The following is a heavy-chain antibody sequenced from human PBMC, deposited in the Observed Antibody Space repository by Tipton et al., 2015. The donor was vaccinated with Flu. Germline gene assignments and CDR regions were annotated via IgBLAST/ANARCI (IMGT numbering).Heavy chain of an antibody. CDR3: ARVGGDYRDTSGFIPWFDL. V-gene: IGHV4-59*01. CDR2: IYYSGIT. D-gene: IGHD3-22*01. CDR1: GASISSYH. Sequence: TLSLTCTVSGASISSYHWSWIRQPPGKGLEWIGYIYYSGITNYNPSLKSRVTISVDTSKNQFSLRLSSVTAADTAVYYCARVGGDYRDTSGFIPWFDLWGQGTLVTVSS. J-gene: IGHJ5*02.